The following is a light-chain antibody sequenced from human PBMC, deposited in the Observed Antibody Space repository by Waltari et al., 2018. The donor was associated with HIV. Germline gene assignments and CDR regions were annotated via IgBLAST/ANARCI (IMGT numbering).Light chain of an antibody. J-gene: IGLJ2*01. Sequence: QSVPTQSPSVSEAPGQRVTISCSGSSSNIGSHAVTWFRQSPGKPPKLLVYHDDLILSGVSDRLSASKSGTSASLAINDLQSEDESLYYCATWDDGLNALLFGGGTKVTVL. CDR1: SSNIGSHA. CDR2: HDD. V-gene: IGLV1-36*01. CDR3: ATWDDGLNALL.